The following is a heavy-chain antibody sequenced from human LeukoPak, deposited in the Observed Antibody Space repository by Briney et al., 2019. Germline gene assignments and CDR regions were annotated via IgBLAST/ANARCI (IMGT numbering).Heavy chain of an antibody. CDR3: ARRVVVAAAPYYFDY. J-gene: IGHJ4*02. Sequence: GGSLRLSCAASGFTFSSYWMHWVRQGPGKGLVWVSRINSDGSCTNYADSVRGRFTISRDNAENTLYLQMNSLRVEDTAVYYCARRVVVAAAPYYFDYWGQGTLVTVSS. V-gene: IGHV3-74*01. CDR2: INSDGSCT. CDR1: GFTFSSYW. D-gene: IGHD2-2*01.